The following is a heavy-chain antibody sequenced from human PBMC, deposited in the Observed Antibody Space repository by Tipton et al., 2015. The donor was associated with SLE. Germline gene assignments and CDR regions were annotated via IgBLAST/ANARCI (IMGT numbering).Heavy chain of an antibody. Sequence: TLSLTCTVSGGSVSSSSYYWGWIRQPPGKGLEWIGSIYYSGSTYYNPSLKSRVTISVDTSKNQFSLKLSSVTAADTAVYYCAELGYDFWSGYYSPGYFDYWGQGTLVTVSS. CDR2: IYYSGST. J-gene: IGHJ4*02. CDR1: GGSVSSSSYY. CDR3: AELGYDFWSGYYSPGYFDY. V-gene: IGHV4-39*01. D-gene: IGHD3-3*01.